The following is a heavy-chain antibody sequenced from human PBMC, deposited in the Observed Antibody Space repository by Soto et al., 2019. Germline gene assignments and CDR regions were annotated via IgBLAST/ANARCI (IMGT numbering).Heavy chain of an antibody. CDR3: ARRTNGAFDI. Sequence: ASETLSLTCTVSGGSISSSSYYWGWIRQPPGKGLEWIGSIYYSGSTYYNPSLKSRVTISVDTSKNQFSLKLSSVTAADTAVYYCARRTNGAFDIWGQGTMVTVSS. J-gene: IGHJ3*02. V-gene: IGHV4-39*01. D-gene: IGHD2-8*01. CDR2: IYYSGST. CDR1: GGSISSSSYY.